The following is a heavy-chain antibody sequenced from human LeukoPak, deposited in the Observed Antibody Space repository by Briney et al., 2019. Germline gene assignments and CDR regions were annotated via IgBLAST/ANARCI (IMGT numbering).Heavy chain of an antibody. Sequence: GASVKVSCKASGYTFTSYGISWVRQAPGQGLEWMAWISAYNGNTNYAQKLQGRVTMTTDTSTSTAYMELRSLRSDDTAVYYCARDLVRGVFYYYYYMDVWGKGTTVTVSS. V-gene: IGHV1-18*01. J-gene: IGHJ6*03. D-gene: IGHD3-10*02. CDR1: GYTFTSYG. CDR2: ISAYNGNT. CDR3: ARDLVRGVFYYYYYMDV.